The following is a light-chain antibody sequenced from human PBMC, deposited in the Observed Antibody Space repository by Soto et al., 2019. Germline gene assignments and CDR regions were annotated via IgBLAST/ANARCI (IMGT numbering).Light chain of an antibody. V-gene: IGKV1-5*03. CDR1: QSISTL. Sequence: IQMTQSPSTLSASVGDSVTITCRASQSISTLTAWYQQKPGKAPILLLYESSVLESGVPSRFSGDGSGKDFTLTISGLQPDDSAIYYWQQYHTYWTFGQGTKVEVK. J-gene: IGKJ1*01. CDR3: QQYHTYWT. CDR2: ESS.